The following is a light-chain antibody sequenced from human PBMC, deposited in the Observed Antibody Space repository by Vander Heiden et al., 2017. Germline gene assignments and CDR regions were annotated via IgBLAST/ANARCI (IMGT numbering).Light chain of an antibody. CDR3: QAWNNGTVV. V-gene: IGLV3-1*01. CDR1: KLGDKY. J-gene: IGLJ2*01. Sequence: SYEMTQPPSVSVSPGQTATITCSADKLGDKYACWYQQKPGQSHVMVIYQDKKRPSGIPERFSGSNSGNTATLTISGTQAMDEDDYYCQAWNNGTVVFGGGTKLTVL. CDR2: QDK.